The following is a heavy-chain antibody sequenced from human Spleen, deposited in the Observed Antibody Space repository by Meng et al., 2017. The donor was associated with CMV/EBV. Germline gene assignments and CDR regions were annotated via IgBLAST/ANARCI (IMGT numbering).Heavy chain of an antibody. CDR2: INSDGSST. J-gene: IGHJ6*02. CDR1: GFTFSSYW. CDR3: ARDNRHYYYYYGMDV. V-gene: IGHV3-74*01. Sequence: GESLKISCAASGFTFSSYWMHWVRPAPGKGLVWVSRINSDGSSTSYADSVKGRFTISRDNAKNTLYLQMNSLRAEDTAVYYCARDNRHYYYYYGMDVWGQGTTVTVSS. D-gene: IGHD1-14*01.